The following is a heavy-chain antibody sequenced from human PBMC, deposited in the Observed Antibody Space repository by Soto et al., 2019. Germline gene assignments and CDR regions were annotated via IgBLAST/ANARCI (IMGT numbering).Heavy chain of an antibody. J-gene: IGHJ1*01. CDR1: GFTFDDYG. CDR3: ARERALYDYVWGSYRYRRLAGPLDI. CDR2: INWNGGST. V-gene: IGHV3-20*04. D-gene: IGHD3-16*02. Sequence: GGSLRLSCAASGFTFDDYGMSWVRQAPGKGLEWVSGINWNGGSTGYADSVKGRFTISRDNAKNSLYLQMNSLRAEDTALYYCARERALYDYVWGSYRYRRLAGPLDIWGQGTLVTVSS.